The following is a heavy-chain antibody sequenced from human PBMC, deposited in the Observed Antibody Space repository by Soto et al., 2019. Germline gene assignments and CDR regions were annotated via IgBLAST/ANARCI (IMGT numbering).Heavy chain of an antibody. Sequence: QVPLVQSGAEVKKPGSSVKVSCKASGGTFSSYTISWVRQAPGQGLEWMGRIIPILGIANYAQKFQGRVTITADKSTSTAYMELSSLRSEDTAVYYCARDTSGVRWYFDLWGRGTLVTVSS. CDR3: ARDTSGVRWYFDL. V-gene: IGHV1-69*08. CDR1: GGTFSSYT. D-gene: IGHD6-19*01. J-gene: IGHJ2*01. CDR2: IIPILGIA.